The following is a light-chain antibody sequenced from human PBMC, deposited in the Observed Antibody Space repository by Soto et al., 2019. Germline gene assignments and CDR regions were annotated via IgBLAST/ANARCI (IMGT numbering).Light chain of an antibody. J-gene: IGKJ5*01. CDR3: KPSHNWHIT. V-gene: IGKV3-15*01. CDR1: QSVSTN. Sequence: EIVMTQSPAILSVPTGERATLSCRASQSVSTNLAWFQQKPGQANRIIFNGEYTRATGIPDRFTGSGSGTEFILTISSMQSEDFAVYYCKPSHNWHITLGKGQRLEIK. CDR2: GEY.